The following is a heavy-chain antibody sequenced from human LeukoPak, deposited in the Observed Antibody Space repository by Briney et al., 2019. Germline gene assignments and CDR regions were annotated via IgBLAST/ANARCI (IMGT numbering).Heavy chain of an antibody. CDR3: AIRGSSFGSNAFDI. J-gene: IGHJ3*02. CDR2: IYPGDADT. V-gene: IGHV5-51*01. D-gene: IGHD6-6*01. Sequence: GESRKTSVKGPGYSFTSYWIAWVRQIPGKGLGWIEIIYPGDADTTYSPSFQGQVTISADKSISTAYLQWSSLKASDTAMYDCAIRGSSFGSNAFDIWGQGTMVTVSS. CDR1: GYSFTSYW.